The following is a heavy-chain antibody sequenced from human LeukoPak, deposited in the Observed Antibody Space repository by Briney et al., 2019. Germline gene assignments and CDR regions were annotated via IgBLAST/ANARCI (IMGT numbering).Heavy chain of an antibody. V-gene: IGHV3-43D*03. CDR2: ISWDGGST. D-gene: IGHD3-22*01. J-gene: IGHJ4*02. CDR3: AKVHYDSSGYRGSYYFDY. Sequence: GGSLRLSCAASGFTFDDYAMHWVRQAPGKGLEWVSLISWDGGSTYYADSVKGRFTISRDNSKNSLYLQMNSLRAEDTALYYCAKVHYDSSGYRGSYYFDYWGQGTLVTVSS. CDR1: GFTFDDYA.